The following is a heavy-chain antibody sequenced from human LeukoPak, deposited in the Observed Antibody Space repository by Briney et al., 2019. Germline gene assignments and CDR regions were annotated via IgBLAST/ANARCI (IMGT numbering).Heavy chain of an antibody. D-gene: IGHD5-24*01. CDR3: ARDRVEMATRSAYDAFDI. CDR2: IYTSGST. Sequence: TLSLTCTVSGGSISSGSYYWSWIRQPAGKGLEWIGRIYTSGSTNYNPSLKSRVTISVDTSKNQFSLKLSSVTAADTAVYYCARDRVEMATRSAYDAFDIWGQGTMVTVSS. CDR1: GGSISSGSYY. V-gene: IGHV4-61*02. J-gene: IGHJ3*02.